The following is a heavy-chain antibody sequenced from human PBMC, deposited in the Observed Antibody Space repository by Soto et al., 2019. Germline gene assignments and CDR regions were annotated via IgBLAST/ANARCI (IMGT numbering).Heavy chain of an antibody. Sequence: QVQLQQWGAGLLKPSETLSLTCAVYGGSFSGYYWSWIRQPPGKGLEWIGEINHSGSTNYNPSLKGRVPISVDTAKNQFSLKLSSVTAADTAVYYCARVIAARRWASRGWFDPWGQGTLVTVSS. CDR2: INHSGST. CDR1: GGSFSGYY. D-gene: IGHD6-6*01. V-gene: IGHV4-34*01. CDR3: ARVIAARRWASRGWFDP. J-gene: IGHJ5*02.